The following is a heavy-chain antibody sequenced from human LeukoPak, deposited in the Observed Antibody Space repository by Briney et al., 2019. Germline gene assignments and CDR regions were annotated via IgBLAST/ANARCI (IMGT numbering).Heavy chain of an antibody. CDR3: SASGATTDFDY. J-gene: IGHJ4*02. CDR2: IIPIFGTA. D-gene: IGHD1-26*01. V-gene: IGHV1-69*13. CDR1: GGTFSSYA. Sequence: SVKVSCKASGGTFSSYAISWVRQAPGQGLEWMGGIIPIFGTANYAQKFQGRVTITADESTSTAYMELSSLRSEDTAVYYWSASGATTDFDYWGQGTLVTVSS.